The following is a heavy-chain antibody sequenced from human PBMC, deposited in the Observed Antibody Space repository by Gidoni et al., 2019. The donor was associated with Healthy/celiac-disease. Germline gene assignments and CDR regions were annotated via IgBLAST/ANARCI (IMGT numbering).Heavy chain of an antibody. Sequence: QVQLVECRGGVVQPGRSLRLSRAAAGFTSSSDGMHCVRQAAGKGVEWVGVMWYDGSNKYYADSVKGRFTNARDNSKNTMYMKMNSLRAEDTAVYYCARDAAPGGQWLVDWGQGTLVTVSS. D-gene: IGHD6-19*01. J-gene: IGHJ4*02. CDR1: GFTSSSDG. CDR3: ARDAAPGGQWLVD. V-gene: IGHV3-33*01. CDR2: MWYDGSNK.